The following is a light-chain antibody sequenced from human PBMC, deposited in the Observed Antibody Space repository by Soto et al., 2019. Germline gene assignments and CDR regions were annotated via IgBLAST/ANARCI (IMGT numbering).Light chain of an antibody. CDR2: GAS. V-gene: IGKV1-39*01. Sequence: IQMTQSPSSLSASVGDSVTVTCRASQSINIYLNWYQQKPGKAPKLLIYGASSLQSGVPSRFTGGGSRTDFTRTISSLQPEDFATYYCQQSYRSPYTFGQGTKLEIK. J-gene: IGKJ2*01. CDR3: QQSYRSPYT. CDR1: QSINIY.